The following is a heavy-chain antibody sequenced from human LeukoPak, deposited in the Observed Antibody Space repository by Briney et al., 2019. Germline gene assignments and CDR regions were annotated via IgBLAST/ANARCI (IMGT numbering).Heavy chain of an antibody. Sequence: GRSLRLSCAASGFTFSSYAMHWVRQAPGKGLEWVAVISYDGSNKYYADSVKGRFTISRDNSKNTLYLQMNSLRAEDTAVYYCAKFMVRGVIGAFDIWGQGTMVTVSS. J-gene: IGHJ3*02. CDR2: ISYDGSNK. V-gene: IGHV3-30-3*02. CDR1: GFTFSSYA. CDR3: AKFMVRGVIGAFDI. D-gene: IGHD3-10*01.